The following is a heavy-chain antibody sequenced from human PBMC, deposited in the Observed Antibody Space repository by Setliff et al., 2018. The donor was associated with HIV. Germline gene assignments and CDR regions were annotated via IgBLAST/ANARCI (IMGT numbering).Heavy chain of an antibody. CDR2: IYYSGST. J-gene: IGHJ4*02. Sequence: SETLSLTCSVSGDSITSSSSSHYWGWIRQPPGEGLEWIGSIYYSGSTYYNPSLQSRVIVSLDASKNQFSLKLSSVTAADTAVYYCTRRDVATGMDSWGPGILVTVSS. CDR1: GDSITSSSSSHY. D-gene: IGHD5-12*01. CDR3: TRRDVATGMDS. V-gene: IGHV4-39*01.